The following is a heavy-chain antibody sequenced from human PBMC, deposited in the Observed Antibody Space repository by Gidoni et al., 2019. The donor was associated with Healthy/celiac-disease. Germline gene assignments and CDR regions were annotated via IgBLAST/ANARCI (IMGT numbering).Heavy chain of an antibody. V-gene: IGHV3-49*03. D-gene: IGHD3-3*01. Sequence: EVQLVESGGGLAQPGRSLRLSCTASGFTFGDYAMSWFRQAPGKGLEWVGFIRSKAYGGTTEYAASVKGRFTISRDDSKSIAYLQMNSLKTEDTAVYYCTSVLRFLEWFPSSGGMDVWGQGTTVTVSS. J-gene: IGHJ6*02. CDR1: GFTFGDYA. CDR3: TSVLRFLEWFPSSGGMDV. CDR2: IRSKAYGGTT.